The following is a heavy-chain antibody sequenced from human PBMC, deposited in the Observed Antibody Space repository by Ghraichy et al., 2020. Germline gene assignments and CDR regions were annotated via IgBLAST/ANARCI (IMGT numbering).Heavy chain of an antibody. CDR2: INHSGST. CDR3: ASRGYSYGYGRHYYDGMDG. CDR1: GGSISGYY. Sequence: SETLSLTCAVYGGSISGYYWSWIRQPPGKGLEWIGEINHSGSTNYNPSLKSRVTISVDTSKNQFSLKLSSVTAADTAVYYCASRGYSYGYGRHYYDGMDGWGQGTTVTVSS. D-gene: IGHD5-18*01. V-gene: IGHV4-34*01. J-gene: IGHJ6*02.